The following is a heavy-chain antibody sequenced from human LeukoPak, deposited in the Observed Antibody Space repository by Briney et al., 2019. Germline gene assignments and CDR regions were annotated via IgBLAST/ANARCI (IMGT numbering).Heavy chain of an antibody. V-gene: IGHV1-58*01. CDR1: GFTFSSST. D-gene: IGHD3-16*01. J-gene: IGHJ3*02. CDR3: AARPRDYVTFDI. Sequence: ASVKVSCKTSGFTFSSSTVQWVRQARGQGLEWIGWIVVGSGDTNYAQKFQEGVTITRDMSTSTAYMDLSSLGSEDTAVYYCAARPRDYVTFDIWGQGTMVTVSS. CDR2: IVVGSGDT.